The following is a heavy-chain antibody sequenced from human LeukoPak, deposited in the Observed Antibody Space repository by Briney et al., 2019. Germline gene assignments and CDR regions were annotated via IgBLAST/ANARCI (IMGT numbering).Heavy chain of an antibody. CDR3: AKDLSYGRGGFDY. CDR1: GFTFSSYG. V-gene: IGHV3-30*02. Sequence: GGSLRLSCAASGFTFSSYGMHWVRQAPGKGLEWVAFIRYDGGNKHYADSVKGRFTISRDNSKNTLYLQMNSLRAEDTAVYYCAKDLSYGRGGFDYWGQGTLVTVSS. J-gene: IGHJ4*02. CDR2: IRYDGGNK. D-gene: IGHD5-18*01.